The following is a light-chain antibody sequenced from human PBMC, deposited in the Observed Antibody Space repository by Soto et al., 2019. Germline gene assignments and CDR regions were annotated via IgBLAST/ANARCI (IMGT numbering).Light chain of an antibody. CDR3: QQYNSYST. V-gene: IGKV1-5*01. CDR1: QSISTW. CDR2: EAS. J-gene: IGKJ1*01. Sequence: DIQMTQSPSTLSASVGDRITITCLASQSISTWLAWYQQKPGRAPKLLIYEASSLESGVPSRFSGRGSGTEFTLTISSLQPDDFATYYCQQYNSYSTFGQGTKVDIK.